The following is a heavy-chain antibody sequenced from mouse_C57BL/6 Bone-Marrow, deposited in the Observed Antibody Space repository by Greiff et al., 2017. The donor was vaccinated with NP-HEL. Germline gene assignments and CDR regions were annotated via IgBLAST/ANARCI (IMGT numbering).Heavy chain of an antibody. CDR3: ARPFYDYGGSWFAY. Sequence: QVQLQQPGAELVKPGASVKMSCKASGYTFTSYWITWVKQRPGQGLEWIGDIYPGSGSTNYNEKFKSKATLTVDTSSSTAYMQLSSLTSEDSAVYYCARPFYDYGGSWFAYWGQGTLSLSLQ. CDR1: GYTFTSYW. V-gene: IGHV1-55*01. CDR2: IYPGSGST. D-gene: IGHD2-4*01. J-gene: IGHJ3*01.